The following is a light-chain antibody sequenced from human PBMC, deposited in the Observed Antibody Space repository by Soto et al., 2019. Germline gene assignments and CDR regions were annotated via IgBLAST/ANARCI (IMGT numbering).Light chain of an antibody. Sequence: QSVLTQPASVSGSPGQSITISCTGTSSDVGAYNFVSWYQQHPGKAPKVMIYDVTNRPSGVSDRFSGSKSGNTASLTISGLQAEDEADYYCGSYTSSSSRVFGTGTKVT. CDR1: SSDVGAYNF. CDR2: DVT. J-gene: IGLJ1*01. CDR3: GSYTSSSSRV. V-gene: IGLV2-14*01.